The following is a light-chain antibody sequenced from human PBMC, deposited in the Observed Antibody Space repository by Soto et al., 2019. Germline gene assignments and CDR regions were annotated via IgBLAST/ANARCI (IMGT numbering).Light chain of an antibody. CDR2: KAS. CDR1: QSVSTW. J-gene: IGKJ4*01. CDR3: QHYESHPLT. V-gene: IGKV1-5*03. Sequence: DIQMTQSPSTLSASLGDRVSIACRASQSVSTWLAWYQQKPGKAPKLLIYKASTLESGVPSRFSGGGSGTELTLTISGLQPDDFATYFCQHYESHPLTFGGGTKVDIX.